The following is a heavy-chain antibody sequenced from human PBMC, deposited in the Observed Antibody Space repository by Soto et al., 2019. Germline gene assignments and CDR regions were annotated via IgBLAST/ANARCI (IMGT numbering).Heavy chain of an antibody. CDR2: ISSSGTTT. J-gene: IGHJ5*02. Sequence: QVQLVESGGDLVKPGGSLRLSCAASGFTFRDHYMSWIRQAPGKGLEWVSYISSSGTTTHYADSVKGRFTISRDNAQNRLYLQMNSLRVEDTAVYYCASGGLGGRQWFDPWGQGTLVTVSS. D-gene: IGHD6-6*01. V-gene: IGHV3-11*01. CDR3: ASGGLGGRQWFDP. CDR1: GFTFRDHY.